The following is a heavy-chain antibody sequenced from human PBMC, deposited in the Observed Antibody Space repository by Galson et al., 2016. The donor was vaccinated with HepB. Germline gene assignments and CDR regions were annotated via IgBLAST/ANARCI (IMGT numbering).Heavy chain of an antibody. CDR3: AHTGPPRTDDDYRPWSFDL. Sequence: PALVKPTQTLTLTCTFSGFSLSTRGVGVGWIRQPPRKALEWFALVYWDDHKRYSPSLQSRPTITKDTSKNQVVRTMTNMDPVDTATYYRAHTGPPRTDDDYRPWSFDLWGRGTLVTVSS. J-gene: IGHJ2*01. CDR1: GFSLSTRGVG. V-gene: IGHV2-5*02. D-gene: IGHD4-17*01. CDR2: VYWDDHK.